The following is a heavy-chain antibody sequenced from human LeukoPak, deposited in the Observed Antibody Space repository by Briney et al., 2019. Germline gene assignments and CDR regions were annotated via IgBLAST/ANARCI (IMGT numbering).Heavy chain of an antibody. D-gene: IGHD3-10*01. CDR1: GFTFSNYG. V-gene: IGHV3-48*04. CDR3: AREKVGITMVRRNDYYYMDV. CDR2: ISGSGDNSGSGDNT. Sequence: GGSLRLSCAASGFTFSNYGMSWVRQAPGKGLECVSRISGSGDNSGSGDNTYYADSVKGRFTISRDNAKNSLYLQMNSLRAEDTAVYYCAREKVGITMVRRNDYYYMDVWGKGTTVTISS. J-gene: IGHJ6*03.